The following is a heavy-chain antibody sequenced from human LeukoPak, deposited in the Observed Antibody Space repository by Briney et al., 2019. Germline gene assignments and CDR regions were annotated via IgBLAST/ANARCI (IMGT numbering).Heavy chain of an antibody. CDR1: GFTFSSYG. J-gene: IGHJ5*02. Sequence: GGSLRLSCAASGFTFSSYGMHWVRQAPGKGLEWVAFIRYDGSNKYYADSVKGRFTISRDNSKNTLYLQMNSLRAEDTAVYYCAREFLRGYIAAAGTNWFDPWGQGTLVTVSS. CDR2: IRYDGSNK. D-gene: IGHD6-13*01. V-gene: IGHV3-30*02. CDR3: AREFLRGYIAAAGTNWFDP.